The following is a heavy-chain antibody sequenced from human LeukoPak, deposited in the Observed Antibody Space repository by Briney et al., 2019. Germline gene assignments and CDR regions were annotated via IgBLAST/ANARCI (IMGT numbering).Heavy chain of an antibody. CDR2: IIPIFGTA. CDR1: GGTFSSYA. V-gene: IGHV1-69*01. D-gene: IGHD6-19*01. J-gene: IGHJ3*02. CDR3: ARDLRASSGWYEPGGLGAFDI. Sequence: GSSVKVSCTASGGTFSSYAISWVRQAPGQGLEWVGGIIPIFGTANYAQKFQGRVTITADESTSTAYMELSSLRSEDTAVYYCARDLRASSGWYEPGGLGAFDIWGQGTMVTVSS.